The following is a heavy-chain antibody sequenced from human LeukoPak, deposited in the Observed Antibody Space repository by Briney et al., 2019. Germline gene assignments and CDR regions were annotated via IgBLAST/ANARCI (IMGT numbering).Heavy chain of an antibody. CDR3: ARDMGLGYCSRTSCYPFDY. D-gene: IGHD2-2*01. Sequence: GRSLRLSCAASGFTFSSYAMHWVRQAPGKGLEWVAVISYDGSNKYYADSVKGRFTISRDNSKNTLYLQMNSLRAEDTAVYYCARDMGLGYCSRTSCYPFDYWGQGTLVTVSS. CDR1: GFTFSSYA. CDR2: ISYDGSNK. J-gene: IGHJ4*02. V-gene: IGHV3-30*01.